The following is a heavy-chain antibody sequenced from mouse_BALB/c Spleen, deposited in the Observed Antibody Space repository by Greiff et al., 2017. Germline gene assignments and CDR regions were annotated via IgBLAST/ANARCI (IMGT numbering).Heavy chain of an antibody. CDR1: GYTFTSYW. D-gene: IGHD2-14*01. Sequence: VQLQQPGAELVKPGASVKLSCKASGYTFTSYWMHWVKQRPGQGLEWIGEINPSNGRTNYNEKFKSKATLTVDKSSSTAYMQLSSLTSEDSAVYYCARNYRSLAMDYWGQGTSVTVSS. CDR2: INPSNGRT. J-gene: IGHJ4*01. CDR3: ARNYRSLAMDY. V-gene: IGHV1S81*02.